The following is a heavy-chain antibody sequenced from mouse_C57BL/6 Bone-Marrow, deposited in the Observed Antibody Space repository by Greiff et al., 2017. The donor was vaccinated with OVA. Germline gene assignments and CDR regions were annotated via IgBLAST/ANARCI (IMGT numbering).Heavy chain of an antibody. V-gene: IGHV1-56*01. CDR3: ARSGYS. D-gene: IGHD2-3*01. CDR1: GYTFTSHW. Sequence: VQLQQSGPELVRPGASVKISCKAPGYTFTSHWIQWVRQRPGQGLEWIGEIFPGSGSTYYNEKFKGKATLTVDTSSSTAYMQLSSLTSEDSAVYFCARSGYSWGQGTLVTGSA. CDR2: IFPGSGST. J-gene: IGHJ3*01.